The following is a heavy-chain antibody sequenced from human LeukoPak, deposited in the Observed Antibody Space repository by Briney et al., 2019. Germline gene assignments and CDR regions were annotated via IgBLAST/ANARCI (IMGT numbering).Heavy chain of an antibody. CDR3: ARDLPRENSYAYGFWFDP. J-gene: IGHJ5*02. CDR1: GVSISNYY. D-gene: IGHD3-16*01. CDR2: MYIGGTR. V-gene: IGHV4-4*07. Sequence: SDTLSLTCSVSGVSISNYYWTWIRQPAGKGLEWIGRMYIGGTRNYNPSLKSRVTMSIDTSKNQFSLKLSSVTAADTAVYYCARDLPRENSYAYGFWFDPWGQGTLVTVSS.